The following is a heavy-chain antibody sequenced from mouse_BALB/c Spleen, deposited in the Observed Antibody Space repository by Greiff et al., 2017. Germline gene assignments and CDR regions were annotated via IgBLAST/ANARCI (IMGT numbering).Heavy chain of an antibody. D-gene: IGHD2-4*01. Sequence: DLVKPGASVKLSCKASGYTFTSYWINWIKQRPGQGLEWIGRIAPGSGSTYYNEMFKGKATLTVDTSSSTAYIQLSSLSSEDSADYVCARQGSDCGNDFDYWGQGTTVTVSS. CDR2: IAPGSGST. V-gene: IGHV1S41*01. J-gene: IGHJ2*01. CDR3: ARQGSDCGNDFDY. CDR1: GYTFTSYW.